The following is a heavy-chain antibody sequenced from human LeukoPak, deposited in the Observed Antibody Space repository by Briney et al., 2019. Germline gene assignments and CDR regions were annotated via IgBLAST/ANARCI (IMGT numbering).Heavy chain of an antibody. V-gene: IGHV3-53*01. CDR3: ARSGYSSGWTGGFDY. CDR2: IYSGGTT. CDR1: GFTVSSTY. Sequence: PRGSLRLTCAASGFTVSSTYMSWIRQAPGRGLEWVSVIYSGGTTYYAESVKGRFTISRDKSKNTLYLQMNSLRPEDTAVYYCARSGYSSGWTGGFDYWGQGTLVTVSS. D-gene: IGHD6-19*01. J-gene: IGHJ4*02.